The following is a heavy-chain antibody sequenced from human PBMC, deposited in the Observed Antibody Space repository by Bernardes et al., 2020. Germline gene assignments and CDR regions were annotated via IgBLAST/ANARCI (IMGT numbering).Heavy chain of an antibody. V-gene: IGHV3-30*04. Sequence: GGSLRLPCAASGFTFSDYSIHWVRPAPGQGRGWVAVISYDGSDRFYADSVKGRMTISRDNSKNTLYLQINSLRAEDTAVYYCTRDQWERTYYYGMDVWGQGTTVTVSS. CDR3: TRDQWERTYYYGMDV. CDR1: GFTFSDYS. J-gene: IGHJ6*02. D-gene: IGHD1-26*01. CDR2: ISYDGSDR.